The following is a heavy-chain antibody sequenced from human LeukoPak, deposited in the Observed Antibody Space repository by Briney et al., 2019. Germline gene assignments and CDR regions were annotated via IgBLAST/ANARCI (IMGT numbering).Heavy chain of an antibody. CDR3: ARGPSLRGGRSWGYFDY. CDR1: GGTFSSYA. Sequence: VASGKVSCKASGGTFSSYAISWVRQAPGQGLEWMGGIIPIFGTANYAQKFQGRVTITADKSTSTAYMELSSLRSEDTAVYYCARGPSLRGGRSWGYFDYWGQGTLVTVSS. CDR2: IIPIFGTA. V-gene: IGHV1-69*06. D-gene: IGHD3-16*01. J-gene: IGHJ4*02.